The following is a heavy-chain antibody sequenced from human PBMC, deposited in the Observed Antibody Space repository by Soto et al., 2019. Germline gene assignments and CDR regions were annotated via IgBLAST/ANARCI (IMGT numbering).Heavy chain of an antibody. CDR2: ISYDGSNK. D-gene: IGHD3-10*01. J-gene: IGHJ6*02. CDR3: AKDASSLNSVYYYYYGMDV. V-gene: IGHV3-30*18. Sequence: GGSLRLSCAASGFTFSSYGMHWVRQAPGKGLEWVAVISYDGSNKYYADSVKGRFTISRDNSKNTLYLQMNSLRAEDTAVYYCAKDASSLNSVYYYYYGMDVWGQGTTVTVSS. CDR1: GFTFSSYG.